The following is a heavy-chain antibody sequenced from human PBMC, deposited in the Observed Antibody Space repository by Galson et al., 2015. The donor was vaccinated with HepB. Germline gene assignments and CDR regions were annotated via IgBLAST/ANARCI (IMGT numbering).Heavy chain of an antibody. Sequence: SLRLSCAASGFTFSSYSMNWVRQAPGKGLEWVSCISSSSGYTYYADSVKGRFTISRDNSKNSLYLRVNSLRAEDTAVYYCARSGAYTAMLPLDYWGQGTLVTVSS. CDR1: GFTFSSYS. CDR3: ARSGAYTAMLPLDY. V-gene: IGHV3-21*04. CDR2: ISSSSGYT. D-gene: IGHD5-18*01. J-gene: IGHJ4*02.